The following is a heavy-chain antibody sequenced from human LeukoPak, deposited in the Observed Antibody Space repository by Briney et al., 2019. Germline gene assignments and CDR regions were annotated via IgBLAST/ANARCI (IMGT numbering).Heavy chain of an antibody. J-gene: IGHJ4*02. CDR2: ISGSSSYM. Sequence: GGSLRLPCAASGFPFSAHSMNWVRQAPGKGLEWVSSISGSSSYMFYADSVKGRFTISRDNAKNSLYLQMNSLRAEDTAVYYCAKAYYDSSGYSYYFDYWGQGTLVTVSS. CDR3: AKAYYDSSGYSYYFDY. CDR1: GFPFSAHS. V-gene: IGHV3-21*01. D-gene: IGHD3-22*01.